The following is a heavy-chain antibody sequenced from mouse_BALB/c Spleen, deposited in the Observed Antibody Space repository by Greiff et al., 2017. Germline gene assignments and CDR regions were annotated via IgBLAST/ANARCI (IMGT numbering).Heavy chain of an antibody. V-gene: IGHV1S135*01. CDR1: GYAFTSYN. CDR2: IDPYNGGT. CDR3: ARRGWGIEAY. J-gene: IGHJ3*01. Sequence: EVKLMESGPELVKPGASVKVSCKASGYAFTSYNMYWVKQSHGKSLEWIGYIDPYNGGTSYNQKFKGKAALTVDKSSSTAYMHLNSLTSEDSAVYYCARRGWGIEAYWGQGTLVTVSA. D-gene: IGHD1-1*02.